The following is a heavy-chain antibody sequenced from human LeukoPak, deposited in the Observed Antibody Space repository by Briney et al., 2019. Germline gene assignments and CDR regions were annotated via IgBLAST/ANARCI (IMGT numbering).Heavy chain of an antibody. V-gene: IGHV4-59*12. D-gene: IGHD5-18*01. Sequence: SETLSLTCSLSGDTLSTYYWNWIRQTPGRGLEWIGHISLGNTEYNPSLKSRVTISVDTSKNGFYLRLTSVTAADTALYFCARDKRHSYGKYFDPWSRGTLVSVSS. CDR3: ARDKRHSYGKYFDP. J-gene: IGHJ4*02. CDR1: GDTLSTYY. CDR2: ISLGNT.